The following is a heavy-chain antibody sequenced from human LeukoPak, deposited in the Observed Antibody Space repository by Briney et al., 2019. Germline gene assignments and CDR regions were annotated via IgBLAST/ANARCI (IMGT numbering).Heavy chain of an antibody. V-gene: IGHV4-59*01. J-gene: IGHJ4*02. CDR3: ARDPYGDSSFDY. CDR1: GGSISSYY. CDR2: IYYSGST. D-gene: IGHD4-17*01. Sequence: SETLSLTCTVSGGSISSYYWSWIRQPPGKGLEWIGYIYYSGSTNYNPSLKSRVTISVDTSKNQFSLKLSSVTAADTAVYYCARDPYGDSSFDYWGQGTLVTVSS.